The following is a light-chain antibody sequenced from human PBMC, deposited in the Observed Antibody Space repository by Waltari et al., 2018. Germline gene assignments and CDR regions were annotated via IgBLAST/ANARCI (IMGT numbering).Light chain of an antibody. V-gene: IGKV1-9*01. Sequence: DIQLTQSPSFLSASVGERVTFTCRASRDIRNYLARYQQKSGKAPKLLIFAASTVQSGVPSRFSGSGSATEFTLTISSLQPEDLATYYCQQPPGTFGGGTKVEIK. CDR1: RDIRNY. J-gene: IGKJ4*01. CDR3: QQPPGT. CDR2: AAS.